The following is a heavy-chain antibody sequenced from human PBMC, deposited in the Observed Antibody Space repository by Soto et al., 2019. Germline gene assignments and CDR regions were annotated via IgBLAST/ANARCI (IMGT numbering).Heavy chain of an antibody. V-gene: IGHV4-4*02. CDR1: SVSVNSSNW. D-gene: IGHD6-13*01. CDR3: ARDPAAAGTFDY. CDR2: IYHGGSA. J-gene: IGHJ4*02. Sequence: QVQLRESGPGLVKPSGTLFLTCAVSSVSVNSSNWWRWVRQPPGKGLEWIGEIYHGGSANYNPSLRSRVTMSVDKSKNRVFLQLSSVTAADTAVYYCARDPAAAGTFDYWGQGTLVTVSS.